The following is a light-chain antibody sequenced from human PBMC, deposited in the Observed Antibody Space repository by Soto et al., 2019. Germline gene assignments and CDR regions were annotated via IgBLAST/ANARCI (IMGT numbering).Light chain of an antibody. CDR2: GAS. CDR3: QQYNSYPWT. J-gene: IGKJ1*01. CDR1: QSVSSN. Sequence: EIVMTQSPATLSVSPGERATLSCRASQSVSSNLAWYQQKPGQAPRLLIYGASTRATGIPARFSGSGSGTEFTLTISSLQPDDFATYYCQQYNSYPWTFGQGTKGDIK. V-gene: IGKV3-15*01.